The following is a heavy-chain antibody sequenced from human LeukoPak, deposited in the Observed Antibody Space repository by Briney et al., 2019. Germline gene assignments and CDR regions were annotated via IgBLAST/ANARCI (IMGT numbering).Heavy chain of an antibody. V-gene: IGHV7-4-1*02. CDR3: ARTLQPVWYYYGMDV. J-gene: IGHJ6*02. Sequence: GASVKVSCKASGYTFTSYAMNWVRQAPGQGLEWMGWINTNTGNPTYAQGFTGRFVFSLDTSVSTAYLQISSLKAEDTAVYYCARTLQPVWYYYGMDVWGQGTTATVSS. CDR2: INTNTGNP. D-gene: IGHD3-16*01. CDR1: GYTFTSYA.